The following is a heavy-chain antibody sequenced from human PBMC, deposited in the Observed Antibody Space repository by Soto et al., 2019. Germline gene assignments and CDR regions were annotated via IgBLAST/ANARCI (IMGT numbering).Heavy chain of an antibody. D-gene: IGHD1-26*01. V-gene: IGHV1-2*02. CDR1: GYTFTGHY. J-gene: IGHJ4*02. Sequence: ASVKVSCKASGYTFTGHYIHWVRQAPEQGPEWMGEVGPESGATRYAQRFQGRVTMTRDMSITTVYMELNNLSPDDTAVYYCGRGRSGQIVVFYWGQGTPVTVSS. CDR3: GRGRSGQIVVFY. CDR2: VGPESGAT.